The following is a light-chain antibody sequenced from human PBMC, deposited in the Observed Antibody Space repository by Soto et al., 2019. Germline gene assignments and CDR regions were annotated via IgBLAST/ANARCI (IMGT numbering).Light chain of an antibody. CDR1: QSVSSN. Sequence: EIVMTQSPATLSVSAVDRATLSCRASQSVSSNLAWYQQKPGQAPRLLIYGASTRATGIPVRFSGSGSGTEFTLTITSLQSEDFAVYYCQQYKDWPPITFGQGTRLEIK. J-gene: IGKJ5*01. CDR3: QQYKDWPPIT. V-gene: IGKV3-15*01. CDR2: GAS.